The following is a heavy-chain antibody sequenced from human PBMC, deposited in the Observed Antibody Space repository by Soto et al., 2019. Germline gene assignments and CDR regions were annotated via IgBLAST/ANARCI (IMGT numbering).Heavy chain of an antibody. CDR2: ISGSGGST. J-gene: IGHJ3*02. D-gene: IGHD3-10*01. CDR3: ARSLLWFGELLTAFDI. V-gene: IGHV3-23*01. CDR1: GFTFSSYA. Sequence: GGSLRLSCAASGFTFSSYAMSWVRQAPGKGLEWVSAISGSGGSTYYADSVKGRFTISRDNSKNTLYLKMNSLRAEDTAVYYCARSLLWFGELLTAFDIWGQGTMVTVSS.